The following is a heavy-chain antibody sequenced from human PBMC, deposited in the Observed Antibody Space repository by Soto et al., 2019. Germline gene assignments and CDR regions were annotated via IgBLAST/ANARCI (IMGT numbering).Heavy chain of an antibody. V-gene: IGHV4-31*03. J-gene: IGHJ5*02. CDR2: IFYSGTT. Sequence: QVQLQESGPGLVKPSQTLSLTCTVSGGSISRGGYYWNWIRQHPGKGLEWIGYIFYSGTTYYNPSLKSRFTISVDTSKNQFSLKLSSVTAAETAVYYCARSVAPWGQGTLVTVSS. CDR3: ARSVAP. CDR1: GGSISRGGYY.